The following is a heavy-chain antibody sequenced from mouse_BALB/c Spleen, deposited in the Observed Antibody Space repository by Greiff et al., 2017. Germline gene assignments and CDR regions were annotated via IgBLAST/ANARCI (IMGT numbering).Heavy chain of an antibody. CDR3: ATSGYDGGFDY. D-gene: IGHD2-14*01. CDR1: GYSFTGYY. V-gene: IGHV1-26*01. J-gene: IGHJ2*01. CDR2: INPYNGAT. Sequence: EVQLQQSGPELVKPGASVKISCKASGYSFTGYYMHWVKQSHVKSLEWIGRINPYNGATSYNQNFKDKASLTVDKSSSTAYMELHSLTSEDSAVYYCATSGYDGGFDYWGQGTTLTVSS.